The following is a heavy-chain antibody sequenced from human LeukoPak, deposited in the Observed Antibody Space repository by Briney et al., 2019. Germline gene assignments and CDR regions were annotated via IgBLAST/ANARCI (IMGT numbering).Heavy chain of an antibody. CDR2: FSGSDGNS. CDR1: GFTFNNYA. V-gene: IGHV3-23*01. D-gene: IGHD2-21*02. Sequence: GGSLRLSCAASGFTFNNYAMNWVRQAPGKGLEWVSIFSGSDGNSYYADSVKGRFTMSRVNSKSTVYLLLNSLRAEDTAIYYCARDRAEYCGGNCYLGPDYWGQGTLVTVSS. J-gene: IGHJ4*01. CDR3: ARDRAEYCGGNCYLGPDY.